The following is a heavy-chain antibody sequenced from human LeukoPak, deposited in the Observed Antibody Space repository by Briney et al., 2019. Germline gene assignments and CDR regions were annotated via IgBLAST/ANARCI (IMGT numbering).Heavy chain of an antibody. V-gene: IGHV1-24*01. CDR2: FDPEDGET. D-gene: IGHD3-3*01. CDR1: GYTLTELS. Sequence: ASVKLSCKVSGYTLTELSMHWVRQAPGKGLEWMGGFDPEDGETIYAQKFQGRVTMTEDTSTDTAYMELSSLRSEDTAVYYCATPPPFFGVVPYYFDYWGQGTLVTVSS. J-gene: IGHJ4*02. CDR3: ATPPPFFGVVPYYFDY.